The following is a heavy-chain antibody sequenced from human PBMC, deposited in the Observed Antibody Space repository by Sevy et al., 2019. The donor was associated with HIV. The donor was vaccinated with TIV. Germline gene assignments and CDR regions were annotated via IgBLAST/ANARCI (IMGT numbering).Heavy chain of an antibody. J-gene: IGHJ3*02. CDR1: GGTFSSYA. CDR3: ARSRGNKDSSGYQDAFDI. D-gene: IGHD3-22*01. Sequence: ASVKVSCKASGGTFSSYAISWVRQAPGQGLEWMGRIIPIFGTANYAQKFQGRVTITADESTSTAYMELSSLRSEDTAVYYCARSRGNKDSSGYQDAFDIWGQGTMVTVSS. CDR2: IIPIFGTA. V-gene: IGHV1-69*13.